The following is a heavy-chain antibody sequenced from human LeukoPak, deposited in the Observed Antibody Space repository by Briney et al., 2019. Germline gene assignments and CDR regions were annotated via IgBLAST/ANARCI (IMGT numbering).Heavy chain of an antibody. CDR3: ARGTDMTPITGYYSFVY. CDR1: GASISSGYYY. Sequence: PSETLSLTCTVSGASISSGYYYWSWLRQSPGKGLEWIGYIYYSGTTYYSPSLKSRLTISLDTSKNHLSLKLTSVTAADTAVYYCARGTDMTPITGYYSFVYWGQGTLVSVSS. J-gene: IGHJ4*02. V-gene: IGHV4-30-4*01. CDR2: IYYSGTT. D-gene: IGHD5-24*01.